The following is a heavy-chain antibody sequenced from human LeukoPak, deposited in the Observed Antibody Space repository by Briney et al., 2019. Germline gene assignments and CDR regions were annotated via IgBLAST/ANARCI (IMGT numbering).Heavy chain of an antibody. CDR2: FDTEDGET. CDR1: GYSLTESS. CDR3: AAGRVLMLSGELSGALDI. V-gene: IGHV1-24*01. D-gene: IGHD3-10*01. J-gene: IGHJ3*02. Sequence: ASVTVSCTVSGYSLTESSMHWVRQAPGKGLEWMGGFDTEDGETIYAQKFQGRVTMTEDTSTDTAYMELSSLRSENTAVYSCAAGRVLMLSGELSGALDIWGQGTMVTVSS.